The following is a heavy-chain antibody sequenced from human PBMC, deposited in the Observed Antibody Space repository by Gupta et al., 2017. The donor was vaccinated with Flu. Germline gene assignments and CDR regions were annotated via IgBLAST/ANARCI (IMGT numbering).Heavy chain of an antibody. D-gene: IGHD3-22*01. Sequence: WVRQAPGKGLVWVSRINSDGSSTSYADSVKGRFTISRDNAKNTLYLQMNSLRAEDTAVYYCASMNYYYDSSGYYSDAFDIWGQGTMVTVSS. CDR3: ASMNYYYDSSGYYSDAFDI. V-gene: IGHV3-74*01. J-gene: IGHJ3*02. CDR2: INSDGSST.